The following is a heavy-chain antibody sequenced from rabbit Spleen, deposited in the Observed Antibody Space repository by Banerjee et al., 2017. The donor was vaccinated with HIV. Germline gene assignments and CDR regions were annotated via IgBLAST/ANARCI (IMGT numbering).Heavy chain of an antibody. CDR1: GFTLSSYY. CDR3: ARDGAGGSYFAL. J-gene: IGHJ6*01. V-gene: IGHV1S7*01. D-gene: IGHD8-1*01. CDR2: IDPVFGIT. Sequence: HLKESGGGLVQPGGSLKLSCTASGFTLSSYYMNWVRQVPGKGLEWIGYIDPVFGITYYANWVYGRFSSSRENAQNTVFLQMTSLTAADTATYFCARDGAGGSYFALWGPGTLVTVS.